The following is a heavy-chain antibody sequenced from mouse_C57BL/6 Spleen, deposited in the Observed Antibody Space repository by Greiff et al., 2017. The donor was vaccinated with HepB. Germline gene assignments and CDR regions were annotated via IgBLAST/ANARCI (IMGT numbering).Heavy chain of an antibody. V-gene: IGHV1-55*01. Sequence: QVQLQQSGAELVKPGASVKMSCKASGYTFTSYWITWVKQRPGQGLEWIGDIYTGSGRTNYNEKFKSKATLTVDTSSSTASMQLSSLTSEDAAVYDCARGDDYDGSYFDYWGQGTTLTVSS. CDR2: IYTGSGRT. D-gene: IGHD2-4*01. J-gene: IGHJ2*01. CDR1: GYTFTSYW. CDR3: ARGDDYDGSYFDY.